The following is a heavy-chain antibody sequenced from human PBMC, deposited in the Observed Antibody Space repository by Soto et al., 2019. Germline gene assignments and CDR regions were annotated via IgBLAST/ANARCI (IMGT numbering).Heavy chain of an antibody. V-gene: IGHV3-23*01. J-gene: IGHJ4*02. CDR2: ITGSGGST. CDR3: AKDRYGDYGGIDY. CDR1: GFTFSTYA. D-gene: IGHD4-17*01. Sequence: EVQLLESGGGLVQPGGSLRLSCAASGFTFSTYAMIWVRHAPGKGLEWVSVITGSGGSTYYADSVKGRFTISRDTSKNTLFLQMNSLRAEDTAVYYCAKDRYGDYGGIDYWGQGTMVTVSS.